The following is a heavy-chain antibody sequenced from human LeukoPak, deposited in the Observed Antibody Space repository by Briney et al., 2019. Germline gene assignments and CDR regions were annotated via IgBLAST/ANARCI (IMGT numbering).Heavy chain of an antibody. D-gene: IGHD5-24*01. CDR2: LNPNSGDT. J-gene: IGHJ4*02. CDR3: ARGRNIEMTTMSGGSDH. Sequence: ASVKVSCKASVYTFADYYMHWVRQAPGQGLEWMGWLNPNSGDTNYAQKFQGRVSMTRDTSISTAYMDLSDLRSDDTAVYYCARGRNIEMTTMSGGSDHWGQGTLVTVSS. CDR1: VYTFADYY. V-gene: IGHV1-2*02.